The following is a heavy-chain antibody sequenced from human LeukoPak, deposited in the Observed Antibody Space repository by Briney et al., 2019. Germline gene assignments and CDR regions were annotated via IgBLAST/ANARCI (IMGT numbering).Heavy chain of an antibody. J-gene: IGHJ1*01. CDR1: GFTFSDYY. D-gene: IGHD5-24*01. V-gene: IGHV3-23*01. Sequence: GGSLRLSCAASGFTFSDYYMSWIRQAPGTGLDWVSGISGSGDGTYYADSVKGRFTISRDNSKNTLYLHMNSLRAEDTAVYYCARDQDDYNSLPPLFQHWGQGTLVTVSS. CDR3: ARDQDDYNSLPPLFQH. CDR2: ISGSGDGT.